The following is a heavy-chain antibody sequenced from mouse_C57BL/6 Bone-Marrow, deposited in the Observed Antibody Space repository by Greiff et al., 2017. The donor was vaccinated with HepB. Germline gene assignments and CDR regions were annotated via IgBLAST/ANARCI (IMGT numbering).Heavy chain of an antibody. V-gene: IGHV14-2*01. CDR2: IDPEDGET. CDR3: ARGVITTVVESFYYFDY. D-gene: IGHD1-1*01. Sequence: VQLQQSGAELVKPGASVKLSCTASGFNIKDYYMHWVKQRTEQGLEWIGRIDPEDGETKYAPKFQGKATITADTSSDTAYLQLSSLTSEDTAVYYWARGVITTVVESFYYFDYWGQGTTLTVSS. J-gene: IGHJ2*01. CDR1: GFNIKDYY.